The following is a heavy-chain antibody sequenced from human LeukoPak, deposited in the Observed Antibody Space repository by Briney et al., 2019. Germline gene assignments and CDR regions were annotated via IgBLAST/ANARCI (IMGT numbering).Heavy chain of an antibody. J-gene: IGHJ4*02. CDR3: AKGGRYCYGSGSYPDY. CDR1: GFTFSSYA. V-gene: IGHV3-23*01. D-gene: IGHD3-10*01. Sequence: GGSLRLSCAASGFTFSSYAMSWVRQAPGKGLEWVSAISGSGGSTYYADSVKGRFTISRDNSKNTLYLQMNSLRAEDTAVYYCAKGGRYCYGSGSYPDYWGQGTPVTVSS. CDR2: ISGSGGST.